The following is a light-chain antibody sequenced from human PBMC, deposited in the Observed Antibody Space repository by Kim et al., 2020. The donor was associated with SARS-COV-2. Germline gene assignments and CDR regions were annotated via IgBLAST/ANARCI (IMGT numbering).Light chain of an antibody. CDR2: DAS. CDR1: QSVSSY. V-gene: IGKV3-11*01. J-gene: IGKJ4*01. Sequence: EIVLTQSPATLSWSPGERATLSCRASQSVSSYLAWYQQKPGQAPRLLIYDASNRATGIPARFSGSGSGTDFTLTISSLEPEDFAVYYCQQRSNWPLTFGGGTKVEI. CDR3: QQRSNWPLT.